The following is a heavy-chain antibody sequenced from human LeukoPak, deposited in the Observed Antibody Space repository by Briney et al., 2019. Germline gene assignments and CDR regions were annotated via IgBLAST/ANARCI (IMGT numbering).Heavy chain of an antibody. V-gene: IGHV4-59*01. J-gene: IGHJ3*02. Sequence: SGTLSLTCTVSGGSISSYYWSWIRQPPGKGLEGFGYTYYRGSTHYTPSLKSRLTISEDTSKNQSYPKLSAVTGAGTAVYYCARYDYSKYAFDIWGEGTTVTVSS. D-gene: IGHD4-11*01. CDR1: GGSISSYY. CDR3: ARYDYSKYAFDI. CDR2: TYYRGST.